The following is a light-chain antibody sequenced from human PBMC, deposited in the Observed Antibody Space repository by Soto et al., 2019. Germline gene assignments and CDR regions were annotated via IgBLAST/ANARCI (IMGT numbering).Light chain of an antibody. CDR2: DAS. J-gene: IGKJ3*01. CDR3: QERSNWPPGFT. CDR1: QSVSSY. Sequence: EIVLTQSPATLSLSPGERATLSCRASQSVSSYFAWYRQKPGQAPRLLIYDASNRATGIPARFSGSGSGTDFTLTISSLEPEDFAVYYCQERSNWPPGFTFGPGTKVDIK. V-gene: IGKV3-11*01.